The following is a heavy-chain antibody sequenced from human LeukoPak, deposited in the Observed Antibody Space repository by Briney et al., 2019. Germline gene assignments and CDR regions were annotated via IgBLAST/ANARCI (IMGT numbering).Heavy chain of an antibody. CDR1: GFTFNNYA. D-gene: IGHD3-3*02. V-gene: IGHV3-23*01. Sequence: GGSLRLSCDASGFTFNNYAMNWVRQAPGNGLEWVSSISGIGGSAYYADSVKGRFSISRDNSKNTLYLQMNSLRDDDTAIYYCARAAFYSSNYFDYWGQGALVAVSS. J-gene: IGHJ4*02. CDR3: ARAAFYSSNYFDY. CDR2: ISGIGGSA.